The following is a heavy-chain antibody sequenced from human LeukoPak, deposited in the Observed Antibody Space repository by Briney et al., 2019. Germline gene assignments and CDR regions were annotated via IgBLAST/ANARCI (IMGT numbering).Heavy chain of an antibody. CDR3: AKDLRPDGINDFDH. D-gene: IGHD1-1*01. Sequence: PGRSLRLSCAASGFTFGSYAMHWVRQAPGKGLEWVAVISYDGSNKYYADSVKGRFTISRGNSKNTLYLQMNSLRAEDTAVYYCAKDLRPDGINDFDHWGRGTLVTVSS. CDR2: ISYDGSNK. V-gene: IGHV3-30*04. CDR1: GFTFGSYA. J-gene: IGHJ4*02.